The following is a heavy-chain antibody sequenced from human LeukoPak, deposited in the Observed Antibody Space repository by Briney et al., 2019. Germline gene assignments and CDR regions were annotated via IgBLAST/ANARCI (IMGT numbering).Heavy chain of an antibody. CDR1: GGSISSYH. D-gene: IGHD4-17*01. CDR2: MYYSGST. J-gene: IGHJ6*02. Sequence: SETLSLTCTVSGGSISSYHWSWIRQPPGKGLEWIGYMYYSGSTNYNPSLKSRVTISVDTSKNQVSLKLSSVTAADTAVYYCARHLYGDYYYYYGMDVWGQGTTVTVSS. CDR3: ARHLYGDYYYYYGMDV. V-gene: IGHV4-59*08.